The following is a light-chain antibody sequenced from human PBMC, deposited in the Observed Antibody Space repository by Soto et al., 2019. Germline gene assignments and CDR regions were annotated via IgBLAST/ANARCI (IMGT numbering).Light chain of an antibody. CDR3: QQSYSTPRT. CDR2: AAS. J-gene: IGKJ1*01. V-gene: IGKV1-39*01. Sequence: DLQLTQSPSSLSASVGDRVTIPCRASQSISSYLNWYQQKPGRAPKLLIYAASSLQSGVPSRFSGSGSGTDFTLTISSLQPEDFATYYCQQSYSTPRTFGQGTKVDI. CDR1: QSISSY.